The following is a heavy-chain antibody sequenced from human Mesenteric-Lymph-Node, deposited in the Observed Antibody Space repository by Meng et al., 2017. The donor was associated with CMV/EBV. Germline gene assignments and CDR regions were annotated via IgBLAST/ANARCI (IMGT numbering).Heavy chain of an antibody. Sequence: GESLKISCAASGFTFDDYAMHWVRQAPGKGLEWVSRINSDGSSTSYADSVKGRFTISRDNAKNTLYLQMNSLRAEDTAVYYCARDISNWNSYWGQGTLVTVSS. CDR1: GFTFDDYA. D-gene: IGHD1-7*01. CDR3: ARDISNWNSY. V-gene: IGHV3-74*01. CDR2: INSDGSST. J-gene: IGHJ4*02.